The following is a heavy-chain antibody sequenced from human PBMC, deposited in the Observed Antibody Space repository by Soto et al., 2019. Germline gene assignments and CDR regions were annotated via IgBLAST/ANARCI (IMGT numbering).Heavy chain of an antibody. V-gene: IGHV3-21*06. J-gene: IGHJ4*02. CDR1: GFTFTRYS. Sequence: EESLRLSCAASGFTFTRYSMNWVRQAPGKGLEWVSSISSTTNYIYYGDSMKGRFTISRDNAKNSLYLEMNSLGAEDTAVYYCARESEDLTSNFDYWGQGTLVTVSS. CDR3: ARESEDLTSNFDY. CDR2: ISSTTNYI.